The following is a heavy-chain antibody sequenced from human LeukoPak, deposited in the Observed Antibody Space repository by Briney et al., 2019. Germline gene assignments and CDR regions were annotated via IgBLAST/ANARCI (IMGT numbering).Heavy chain of an antibody. CDR2: ISSSSSYI. V-gene: IGHV3-21*01. CDR3: ARDEGDYYYYGMDV. Sequence: PGGSLRLSCAASGFTVSSNYMSWVRQAPGKGLEWVSSISSSSSYIYYADSVKGRFTISRDNAKNSLYLQMNSLRAEDTAVYYCARDEGDYYYYGMDVWGQGTTVTVSS. J-gene: IGHJ6*02. CDR1: GFTVSSNY.